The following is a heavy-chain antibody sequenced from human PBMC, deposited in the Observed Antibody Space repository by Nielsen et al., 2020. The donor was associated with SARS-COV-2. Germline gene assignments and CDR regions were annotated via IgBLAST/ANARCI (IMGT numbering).Heavy chain of an antibody. V-gene: IGHV5-51*01. Sequence: GESLKISRKGSGYSFTSYWIGRVRQMPGKGLEWMGIIYPGDSDTRHSPSFQGQVTISADKSISTAYLQWSSLKASDTAMYYCARSGITMVRGVITRGRFDPWGQGTLVTVSS. D-gene: IGHD3-10*01. CDR3: ARSGITMVRGVITRGRFDP. CDR1: GYSFTSYW. CDR2: IYPGDSDT. J-gene: IGHJ5*02.